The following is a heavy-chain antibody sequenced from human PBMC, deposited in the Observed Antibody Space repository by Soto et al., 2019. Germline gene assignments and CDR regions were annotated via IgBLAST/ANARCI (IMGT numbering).Heavy chain of an antibody. D-gene: IGHD6-19*01. J-gene: IGHJ4*02. CDR3: ARAQWLVLDY. V-gene: IGHV4-30-2*01. Sequence: PSLTCTVSGGSISSGGYSWSWIRQPPGKDLEWIGYIYHSGSTYYNPSLKSRVTISLDRSKNHFSLKLSSVSAADTAVYYCARAQWLVLDYWGQGTLVTVSS. CDR1: GGSISSGGYS. CDR2: IYHSGST.